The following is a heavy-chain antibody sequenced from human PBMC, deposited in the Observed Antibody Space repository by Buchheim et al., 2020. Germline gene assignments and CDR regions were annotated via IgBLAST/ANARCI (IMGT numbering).Heavy chain of an antibody. V-gene: IGHV3-23*01. CDR1: GFTFRNYA. Sequence: VQLLESGGGLVQPGGSLRLSCAASGFTFRNYAMSWVRQAPGKGLEWVSAITDSGSDTYYADSVKGRFTISRDNSMNTLYLQKKSLRAEDTAVYYCAKPYYYDSSGYYLFDYWGQGT. CDR3: AKPYYYDSSGYYLFDY. J-gene: IGHJ4*02. D-gene: IGHD3-22*01. CDR2: ITDSGSDT.